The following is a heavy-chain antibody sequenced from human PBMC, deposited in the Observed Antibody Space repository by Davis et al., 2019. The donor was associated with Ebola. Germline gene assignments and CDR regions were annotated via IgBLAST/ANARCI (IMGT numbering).Heavy chain of an antibody. V-gene: IGHV3-23*01. CDR2: ISGSGGST. CDR1: GFTFSSYA. J-gene: IGHJ4*02. CDR3: AEDTITRGFDY. D-gene: IGHD5-12*01. Sequence: GESLKISCAASGFTFSSYAMSWVRQAPGKGLEWVSAISGSGGSTYYADSVKGRFTISRDNSKNTLYLQMNSLRAEDTAVYYCAEDTITRGFDYWGQGTLVTVSS.